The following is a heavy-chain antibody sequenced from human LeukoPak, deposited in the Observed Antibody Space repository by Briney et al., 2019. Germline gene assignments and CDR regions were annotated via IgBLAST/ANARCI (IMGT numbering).Heavy chain of an antibody. Sequence: GGSLRLSCAASGFTFSTYWMSWVRQAPGKGLEWVANIKQDGSEKYYVDSVKGRFTISRDNAKNSLYLQMNSLRAEDTAVYYCARGDVAVEWLFSPYYFDFWGQGTLVTVSS. CDR1: GFTFSTYW. D-gene: IGHD3-3*01. J-gene: IGHJ4*02. CDR3: ARGDVAVEWLFSPYYFDF. V-gene: IGHV3-7*04. CDR2: IKQDGSEK.